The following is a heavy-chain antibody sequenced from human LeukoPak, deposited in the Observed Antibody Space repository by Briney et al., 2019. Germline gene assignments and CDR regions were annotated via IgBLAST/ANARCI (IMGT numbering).Heavy chain of an antibody. J-gene: IGHJ6*03. CDR1: GFTFSSYW. Sequence: GGSLRLSCAASGFTFSSYWMHWVRHGPGKGLVWVSRVNSDGSSTNYADSVKGRFTISRDNAKNALYLQMKGLRAEGTAVYYCARGQVFGDYLYMDVRGKGTTVTVSS. CDR3: ARGQVFGDYLYMDV. D-gene: IGHD3-3*01. CDR2: VNSDGSST. V-gene: IGHV3-74*01.